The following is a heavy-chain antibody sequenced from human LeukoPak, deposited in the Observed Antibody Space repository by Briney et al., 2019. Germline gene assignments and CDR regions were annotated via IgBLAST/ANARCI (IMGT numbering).Heavy chain of an antibody. D-gene: IGHD2-2*01. CDR1: GDSVSNGNYY. CDR2: IYYTGSA. Sequence: SETLSLTCSVSGDSVSNGNYYWSWLRQPPGKALEWIGYIYYTGSAYYNPSLEGRVALSVDTSRNQFSVKLNSVTAADTAVYYCARVPAAPRLYMDVWGQGTTVIVSS. CDR3: ARVPAAPRLYMDV. V-gene: IGHV4-61*01. J-gene: IGHJ6*02.